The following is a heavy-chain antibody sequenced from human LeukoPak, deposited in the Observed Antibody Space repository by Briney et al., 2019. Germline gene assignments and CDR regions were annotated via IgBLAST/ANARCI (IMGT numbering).Heavy chain of an antibody. CDR3: ARGSIAARPEWFDP. D-gene: IGHD6-6*01. J-gene: IGHJ5*02. Sequence: SETLSLTYTVSGGSISSYYWSWIRQPAGKGLEWIGRIYTSGSTNYNPSLKSRVTISVDKSKNQFSLKLSSVTAADTAVYYCARGSIAARPEWFDPWGQGTLVTVSS. CDR2: IYTSGST. V-gene: IGHV4-4*07. CDR1: GGSISSYY.